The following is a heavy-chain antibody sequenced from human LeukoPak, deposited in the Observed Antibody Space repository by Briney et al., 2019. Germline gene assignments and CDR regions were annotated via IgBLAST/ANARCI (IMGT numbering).Heavy chain of an antibody. V-gene: IGHV4-34*01. CDR2: INHSGST. Sequence: SETLSLTCAVYGGSFSGYYWSGIRQPPGKGLEWIGEINHSGSTNYNPSLKSRVTISVDTSKNQFSLKLSSVTAADTAVYYCARVYYDSSGSELGGGYYFDYWGQGTLVTVSS. CDR1: GGSFSGYY. J-gene: IGHJ4*02. CDR3: ARVYYDSSGSELGGGYYFDY. D-gene: IGHD3-22*01.